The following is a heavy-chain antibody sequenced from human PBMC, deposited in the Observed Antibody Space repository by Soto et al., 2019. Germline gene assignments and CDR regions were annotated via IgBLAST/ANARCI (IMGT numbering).Heavy chain of an antibody. D-gene: IGHD6-19*01. CDR3: ARDGTRIAVAGGSPDYYYYGMDV. V-gene: IGHV3-33*01. CDR2: IWYDGSNK. J-gene: IGHJ6*02. Sequence: GGSLRLSCAASGFTFSSYGMHWVRQAPGKGLEWVAVIWYDGSNKYYGDSVKGRFTISRDNSRNTLYLQMNSLRAEDTAVYYCARDGTRIAVAGGSPDYYYYGMDVWGQGTTVTVSS. CDR1: GFTFSSYG.